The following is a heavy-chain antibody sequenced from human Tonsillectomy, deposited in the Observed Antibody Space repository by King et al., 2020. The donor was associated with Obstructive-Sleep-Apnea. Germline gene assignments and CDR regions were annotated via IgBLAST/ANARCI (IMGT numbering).Heavy chain of an antibody. J-gene: IGHJ4*02. CDR1: GFSLSTSGMC. V-gene: IGHV2-70*11. CDR2: IAWDDDK. CDR3: ARLTYYYGSGSYLHYDY. Sequence: VTLKESGPALVKPTQTLTLTCTFSGFSLSTSGMCVSWIRQPPGKALEWLARIAWDDDKYYSTSLKTRLTISKDTTKNQVVLTMTNMDPVDTATYYCARLTYYYGSGSYLHYDYWGQGTLVTVSS. D-gene: IGHD3-10*01.